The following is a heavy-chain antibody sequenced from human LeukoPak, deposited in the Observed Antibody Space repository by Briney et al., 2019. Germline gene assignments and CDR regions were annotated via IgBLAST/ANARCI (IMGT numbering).Heavy chain of an antibody. CDR1: GGSISSSSYY. CDR2: IYYSGST. Sequence: SETLSLTCTVSGGSISSSSYYWGWIRQPPGRGLEWIGSIYYSGSTYYNPSLKSRGTISGDTSKNQFSLKLSSVTAADTAVYYCARDKSRTYGSADAFDIWGQGTMVTVSS. J-gene: IGHJ3*02. V-gene: IGHV4-39*07. D-gene: IGHD3-10*01. CDR3: ARDKSRTYGSADAFDI.